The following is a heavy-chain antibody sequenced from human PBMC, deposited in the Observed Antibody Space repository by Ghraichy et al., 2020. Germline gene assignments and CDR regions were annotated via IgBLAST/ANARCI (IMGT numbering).Heavy chain of an antibody. CDR3: ARVTYYYYGMDV. CDR2: IYYSGST. V-gene: IGHV4-31*03. CDR1: GGSISSGGYY. J-gene: IGHJ6*02. Sequence: SETLSLTCTVSGGSISSGGYYWSWIRQHPGKGLEWIGYIYYSGSTYYNPSLKSRVTISVDTSKNQFSLKLSSVTAADTAVYYCARVTYYYYGMDVWGQGTTVTVSS.